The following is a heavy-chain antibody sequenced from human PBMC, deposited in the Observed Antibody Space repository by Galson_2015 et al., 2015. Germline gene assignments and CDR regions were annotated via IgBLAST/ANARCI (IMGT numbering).Heavy chain of an antibody. CDR1: GFTFSSYA. CDR3: ARARLRTVTTAGYFDY. Sequence: SLRLSCAASGFTFSSYALHWVRQAPGKGLEWVAVISYDGSNKHYADSVKGRLTISRDNSKNTLYLQMNSLRTEDTAVYYCARARLRTVTTAGYFDYWGQGTLVTVSS. CDR2: ISYDGSNK. J-gene: IGHJ4*02. D-gene: IGHD4-17*01. V-gene: IGHV3-30-3*01.